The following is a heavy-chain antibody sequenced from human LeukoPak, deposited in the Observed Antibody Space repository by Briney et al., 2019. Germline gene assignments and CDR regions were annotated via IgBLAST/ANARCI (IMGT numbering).Heavy chain of an antibody. J-gene: IGHJ4*02. CDR1: GFTFSSYG. CDR2: IWYDGSNK. CDR3: ARLLSGWYLADY. D-gene: IGHD6-19*01. Sequence: PGGSLRLSCAASGFTFSSYGMHWVRQAPGKGLEWVAVIWYDGSNKYYADSVKGRFTISRDNAKSSLYLQMDSLRAEDTAIYYCARLLSGWYLADYWGQGTLVTVSS. V-gene: IGHV3-33*01.